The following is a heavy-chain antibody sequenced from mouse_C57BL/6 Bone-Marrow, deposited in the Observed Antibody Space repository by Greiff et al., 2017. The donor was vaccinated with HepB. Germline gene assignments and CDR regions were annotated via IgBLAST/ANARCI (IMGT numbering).Heavy chain of an antibody. D-gene: IGHD2-1*01. CDR1: GYTFTEYT. CDR3: ARPGKQSYYFDY. J-gene: IGHJ2*01. CDR2: FYPGSGSI. Sequence: VQGVESGAELVKPGASVKLSCKASGYTFTEYTIHWVKQRSGQGLEWIGWFYPGSGSIKYNEKFKDKATLTADKSSSTVYMELSRLTSEDSAVYFCARPGKQSYYFDYWGQGTTLTVSS. V-gene: IGHV1-62-2*01.